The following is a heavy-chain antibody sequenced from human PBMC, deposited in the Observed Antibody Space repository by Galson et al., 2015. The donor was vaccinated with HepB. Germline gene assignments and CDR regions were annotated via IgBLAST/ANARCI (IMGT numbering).Heavy chain of an antibody. CDR1: GFTFSSYS. CDR3: ARVGARPYNWFDP. V-gene: IGHV3-21*01. J-gene: IGHJ5*02. D-gene: IGHD1-26*01. Sequence: SLRLSCAASGFTFSSYSMNWVRQAPGKGLEWVSSISSSSSYIYFADSVKGRFTISRDNAKNSLYLQMNSLRAEDTAVYYCARVGARPYNWFDPWGQGTLVTVSS. CDR2: ISSSSSYI.